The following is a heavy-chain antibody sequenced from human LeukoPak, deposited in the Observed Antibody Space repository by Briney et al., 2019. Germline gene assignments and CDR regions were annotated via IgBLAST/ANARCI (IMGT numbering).Heavy chain of an antibody. V-gene: IGHV4-34*01. CDR2: INHSGST. D-gene: IGHD4-17*01. J-gene: IGHJ4*02. CDR3: ARIPTTVPPGDYNY. Sequence: SETLSLTCAVYGGSFSGYYWSWIRQPPGKGLEWIGEINHSGSTNYNPSLKSRVTISVDTSKNQFSLKLSSVTAADTAVYYCARIPTTVPPGDYNYWGQGTLVTLSS. CDR1: GGSFSGYY.